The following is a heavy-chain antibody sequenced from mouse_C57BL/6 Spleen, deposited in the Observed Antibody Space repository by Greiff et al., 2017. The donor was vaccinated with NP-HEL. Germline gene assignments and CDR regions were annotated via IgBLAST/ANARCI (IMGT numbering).Heavy chain of an antibody. J-gene: IGHJ3*01. D-gene: IGHD2-4*01. Sequence: DVQLQESGPELVKPGASVKISCKASGYSFTGYYMHWVKRSHGNILDWIGYIYPYNGVSSYNQKFKGKATLTVDKSSSTAYMELRSLTSEDSAVYYCARGIYYETLAYWGQGTLVTVSA. CDR2: IYPYNGVS. CDR1: GYSFTGYY. V-gene: IGHV1-31*01. CDR3: ARGIYYETLAY.